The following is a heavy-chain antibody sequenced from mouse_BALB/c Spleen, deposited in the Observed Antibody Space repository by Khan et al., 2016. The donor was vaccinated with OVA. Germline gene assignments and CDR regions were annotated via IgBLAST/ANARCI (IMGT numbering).Heavy chain of an antibody. V-gene: IGHV3-6*01. Sequence: EVELVESGPGLVKPSQSLSLTCSVTGYSITSGYYWNWIRQFPGNKLEWMGYKVYDGSNNYNPSLKNRISITRDTSKNQFFLQLNSVTTEDTATXYGARGGRCFAHWGHGTLVTVSA. J-gene: IGHJ3*01. CDR1: GYSITSGYY. CDR3: ARGGRCFAH. D-gene: IGHD1-1*01. CDR2: KVYDGSN.